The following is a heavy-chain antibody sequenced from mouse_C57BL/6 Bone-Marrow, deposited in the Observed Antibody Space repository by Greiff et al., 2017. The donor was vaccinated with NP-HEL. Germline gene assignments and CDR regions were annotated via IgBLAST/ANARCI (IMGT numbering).Heavy chain of an antibody. D-gene: IGHD1-1*01. CDR3: ASPLFITTVAELGDY. J-gene: IGHJ4*01. CDR2: INPNYGTT. CDR1: GYSFTDYN. Sequence: VQLQQSGPELVKPGASVKISCKASGYSFTDYNMNWVKQSTGKSLEWIGVINPNYGTTSYNQKFKGKATLTVDQSSSTAYMQLNSLTSEDSAVYYGASPLFITTVAELGDYWGQGTSVTVSA. V-gene: IGHV1-39*01.